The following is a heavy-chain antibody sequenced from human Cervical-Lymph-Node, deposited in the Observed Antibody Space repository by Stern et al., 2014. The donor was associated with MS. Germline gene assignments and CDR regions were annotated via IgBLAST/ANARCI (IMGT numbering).Heavy chain of an antibody. J-gene: IGHJ4*02. CDR2: IRSKRYGGTI. V-gene: IGHV3-49*05. CDR3: SRASLWFYYFDS. D-gene: IGHD3-10*01. CDR1: GFTFGDYA. Sequence: EVQLLESGGGLVKPGRALTLSCAGSGFTFGDYAVSWFRQAPGKGLEWVGFIRSKRYGGTIEYAASVNGRFTISRDDSKSIAHLHMNSLKTEDTAMYYCSRASLWFYYFDSWGQGTLVTVSS.